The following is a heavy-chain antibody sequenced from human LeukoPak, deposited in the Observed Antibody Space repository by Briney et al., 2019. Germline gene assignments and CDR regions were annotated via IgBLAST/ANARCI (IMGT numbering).Heavy chain of an antibody. CDR3: ARHGCFGSGSCYFDY. V-gene: IGHV5-51*01. J-gene: IGHJ4*02. Sequence: GESLKLSCQGSGYSFSNHWIGWVRQKPGKGPEWMALIYPGDSDAKYSSSFQGQVTVSADKSTSTAYLQWRSLKASDTAAYYCARHGCFGSGSCYFDYWGQGVLVTVSS. D-gene: IGHD3-10*01. CDR1: GYSFSNHW. CDR2: IYPGDSDA.